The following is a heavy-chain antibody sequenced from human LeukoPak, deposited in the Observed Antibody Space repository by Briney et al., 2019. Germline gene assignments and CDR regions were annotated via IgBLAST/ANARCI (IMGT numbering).Heavy chain of an antibody. CDR1: GGSFSGYY. Sequence: SETLPLTCAVYGGSFSGYYWSWIRQPPGKGLEWIGEINHSGSTNYNPSLKSRVTISVDTSKNQFSLKLSSVTAADTAVYYCARVGEWLLYYYYYYMDVWGKGTTVTVSS. D-gene: IGHD3-16*01. J-gene: IGHJ6*03. V-gene: IGHV4-34*01. CDR2: INHSGST. CDR3: ARVGEWLLYYYYYYMDV.